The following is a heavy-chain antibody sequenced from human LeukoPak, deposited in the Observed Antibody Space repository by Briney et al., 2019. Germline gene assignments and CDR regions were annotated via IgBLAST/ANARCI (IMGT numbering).Heavy chain of an antibody. CDR3: ARVAKERVGGVYYFDY. D-gene: IGHD1-1*01. Sequence: PGGSLRLSCAASGFTFSDYDMHWVRQAPGEGLEWVSAIGTAGYTYYTGSVKGRFTISRENAKNSLYLQMNSLRAGDTAVYYCARVAKERVGGVYYFDYWGQGTLVTVSS. CDR1: GFTFSDYD. CDR2: IGTAGYT. V-gene: IGHV3-13*01. J-gene: IGHJ4*02.